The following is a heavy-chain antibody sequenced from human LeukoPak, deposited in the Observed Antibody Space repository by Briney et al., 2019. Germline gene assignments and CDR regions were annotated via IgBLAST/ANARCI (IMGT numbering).Heavy chain of an antibody. CDR2: IKQDGSEK. V-gene: IGHV3-7*01. D-gene: IGHD6-6*01. CDR1: GFTFSSYW. J-gene: IGHJ5*02. Sequence: GGSLRLSCAASGFTFSSYWMSWVRQAPGKGLEWVANIKQDGSEKYYVDSVKGRFTISRDNAKNSLYLQMNSLRAEDTAVYYCARDLLGPIAARFLARKTLSSRNNWFDPWGQGTLVTVSS. CDR3: ARDLLGPIAARFLARKTLSSRNNWFDP.